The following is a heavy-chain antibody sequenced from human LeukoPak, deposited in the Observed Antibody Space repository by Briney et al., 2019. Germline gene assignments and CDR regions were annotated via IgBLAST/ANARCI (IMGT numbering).Heavy chain of an antibody. V-gene: IGHV4-4*02. CDR1: GGSISSSNW. CDR3: ARADYSSTWSHDYYYMDV. Sequence: SGTLSLTCAVSGGSISSSNWWTWVRPPPGKGLEWIGNIYHSGSTKYNPSLKSRVTISVDKSKNQFSLKLSSVTAADTAVYYCARADYSSTWSHDYYYMDVWGKGTTVTVSS. J-gene: IGHJ6*03. CDR2: IYHSGST. D-gene: IGHD6-13*01.